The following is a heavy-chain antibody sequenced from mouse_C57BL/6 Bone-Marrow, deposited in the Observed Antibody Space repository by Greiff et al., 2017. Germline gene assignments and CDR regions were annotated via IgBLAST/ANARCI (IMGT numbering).Heavy chain of an antibody. CDR2: IYPGDGDT. Sequence: QVHVKQSGAELVKPGASVKISCKASGYAFSSYWMNWVKQRPGKGLEWIGQIYPGDGDTNYNGKFKGKATLTADKSSSTAYMQLSSLTSEDSAVYFCATRQLRLYYFDYWGQGTTLTVSS. CDR1: GYAFSSYW. CDR3: ATRQLRLYYFDY. V-gene: IGHV1-80*01. D-gene: IGHD3-2*02. J-gene: IGHJ2*01.